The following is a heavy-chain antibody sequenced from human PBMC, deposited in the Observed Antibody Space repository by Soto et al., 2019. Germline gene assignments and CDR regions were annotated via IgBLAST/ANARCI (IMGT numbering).Heavy chain of an antibody. J-gene: IGHJ4*02. CDR2: IYYSGTT. CDR3: ARLSRNFYDTTAGGY. D-gene: IGHD3-22*01. Sequence: QLQLQESGPGLVKPSETLSLICTISGGSISNSTYDWGWIRQTPGKGLEWIGSIYYSGTTYYNPSLKSRVTRSVDTSKNQFSLKLSSVTAADTAVYYCARLSRNFYDTTAGGYWGQGTLVTVSS. V-gene: IGHV4-39*01. CDR1: GGSISNSTYD.